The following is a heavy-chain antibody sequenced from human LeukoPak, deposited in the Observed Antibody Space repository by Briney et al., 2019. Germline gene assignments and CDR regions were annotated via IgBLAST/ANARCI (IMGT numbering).Heavy chain of an antibody. J-gene: IGHJ4*02. CDR2: IRSDGSNK. D-gene: IGHD1-7*01. V-gene: IGHV3-30*02. Sequence: PGGSLRLSCAASGFTFNTYAMHWIRQAPGRGLEWVAFIRSDGSNKTYADSVKGRFTISRDNSKNNLYLQMNSLRVEDTGVYYCATLSLNWNYNHYFDFWGQGTLVTISS. CDR1: GFTFNTYA. CDR3: ATLSLNWNYNHYFDF.